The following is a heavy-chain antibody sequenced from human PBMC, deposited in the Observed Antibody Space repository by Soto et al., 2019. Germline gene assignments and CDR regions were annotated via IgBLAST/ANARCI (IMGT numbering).Heavy chain of an antibody. D-gene: IGHD3-22*01. J-gene: IGHJ4*02. CDR2: IIPIFGTA. CDR3: ARGSLNYYDSSGDLGY. Sequence: ASVKVSCKASGGTFSSYAISWVRQAPGQGLEWMGGIIPIFGTANYAEKFQGRVTITADESTSTAYMELSSLRSEDTAVYYCARGSLNYYDSSGDLGYWGQGTLVTVSS. V-gene: IGHV1-69*13. CDR1: GGTFSSYA.